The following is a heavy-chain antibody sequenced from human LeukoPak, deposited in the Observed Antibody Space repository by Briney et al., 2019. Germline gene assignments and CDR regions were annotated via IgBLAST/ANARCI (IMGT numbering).Heavy chain of an antibody. D-gene: IGHD2-15*01. J-gene: IGHJ4*02. CDR3: ASSWDY. CDR1: GFTFSTYG. V-gene: IGHV3-48*04. CDR2: ISSGSSTI. Sequence: PGGSLRLSCAASGFTFSTYGMDWVRQAPGKGLEWVSYISSGSSTIYYADSVKGRFTISRDNAKNSLYLQMNSLRAEDTAVYYCASSWDYWGQGTLVTVSS.